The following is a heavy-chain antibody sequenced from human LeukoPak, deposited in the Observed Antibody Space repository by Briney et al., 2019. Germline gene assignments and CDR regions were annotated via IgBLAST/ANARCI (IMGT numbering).Heavy chain of an antibody. CDR2: IYYSGST. CDR3: ARARGAARPRYYYYMDV. CDR1: GGSIGSYY. D-gene: IGHD6-6*01. Sequence: PSETLSLTCTVSGGSIGSYYWSWIRQPPGKGLEWIGYIYYSGSTNYNPSLKSRVTISVDTSKSQFSLKLSSVTAADTAVYYCARARGAARPRYYYYMDVWGKGTTVTVSS. J-gene: IGHJ6*03. V-gene: IGHV4-59*01.